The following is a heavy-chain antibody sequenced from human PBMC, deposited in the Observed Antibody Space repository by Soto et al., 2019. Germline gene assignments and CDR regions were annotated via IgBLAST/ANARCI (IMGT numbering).Heavy chain of an antibody. CDR3: ARPSFCTYGVCYGAFDI. V-gene: IGHV4-59*08. D-gene: IGHD2-8*01. CDR2: IYYSGST. CDR1: GGSISSYY. J-gene: IGHJ3*02. Sequence: SETLSLTCTVSGGSISSYYWSWIRQPPGKGLEWIGYIYYSGSTNYNPSLKSRVTISVDTSKNQFSLKLSSVTAADTAVYYCARPSFCTYGVCYGAFDIWGQGTMVPVSS.